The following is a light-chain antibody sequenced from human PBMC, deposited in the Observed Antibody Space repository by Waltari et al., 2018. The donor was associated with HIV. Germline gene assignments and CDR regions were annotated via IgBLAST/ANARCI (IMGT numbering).Light chain of an antibody. J-gene: IGLJ3*02. CDR3: ATWDDSLNAWV. Sequence: QSVLNQSPSASGTPGQRVIISCSGSSSNIGSNTVTWYHQFPGTAPKLLIYSYGHRPSGVPERFSGSKSATSASLAISGLRSEDEADYYCATWDDSLNAWVFGGGTKLTVL. CDR1: SSNIGSNT. V-gene: IGLV1-44*01. CDR2: SYG.